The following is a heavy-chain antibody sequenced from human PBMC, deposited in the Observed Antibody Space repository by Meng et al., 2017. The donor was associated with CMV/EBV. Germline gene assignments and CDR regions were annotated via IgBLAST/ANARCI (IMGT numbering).Heavy chain of an antibody. CDR1: GGSFSGYY. CDR2: INHSGST. D-gene: IGHD2-2*02. CDR3: ARVRVLPNRGTKLLYLNWFDP. Sequence: SETLSLTCAVYGGSFSGYYWSWIRQPPGKGLEWIGEINHSGSTNYNPSLKSRVTISVDTSKNQFSLKLSSVTAADTAVYHCARVRVLPNRGTKLLYLNWFDPWGQGTLVTVSS. J-gene: IGHJ5*02. V-gene: IGHV4-34*01.